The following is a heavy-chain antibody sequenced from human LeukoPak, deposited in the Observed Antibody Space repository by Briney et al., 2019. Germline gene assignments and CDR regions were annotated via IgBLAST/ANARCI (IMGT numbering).Heavy chain of an antibody. D-gene: IGHD6-13*01. V-gene: IGHV3-30*03. CDR1: GFTFDDYG. Sequence: GGSLRLSCAASGFTFDDYGMSWVRQAPGKGLEWVAVISYDGSNKYYAGSVKGRFTISRDNSKNTLYLQMNSLRAEDTAVYYCARDLSAAAVLDYWGQGTLVTVSS. CDR3: ARDLSAAAVLDY. CDR2: ISYDGSNK. J-gene: IGHJ4*02.